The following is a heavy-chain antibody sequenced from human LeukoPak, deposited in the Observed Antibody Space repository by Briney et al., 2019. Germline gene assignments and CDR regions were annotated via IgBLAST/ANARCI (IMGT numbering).Heavy chain of an antibody. D-gene: IGHD5-18*01. CDR2: IYYSGRT. V-gene: IGHV4-39*02. Sequence: ASETLSLTCSVSGDSVSRSDSYWDWIRQPPGKGLEWIGTIYYSGRTYYSPSLKSRVTMSVDPSNNPFSLNLRSVTAADTALYYCAREAQRGWLPFDYWGQGTLVTVSS. J-gene: IGHJ4*02. CDR1: GDSVSRSDSY. CDR3: AREAQRGWLPFDY.